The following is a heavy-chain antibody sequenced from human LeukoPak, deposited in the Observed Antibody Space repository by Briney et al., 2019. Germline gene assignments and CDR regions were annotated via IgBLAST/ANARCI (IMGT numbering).Heavy chain of an antibody. D-gene: IGHD3-22*01. V-gene: IGHV3-23*01. J-gene: IGHJ3*02. Sequence: GGFLRLSCAASGFTFSSYAMSWVRQAPGKGLEWVSIMSGSGGSTYYADSVKGRFTISRDNSKNTLYLQMNSLRAEDTAVYYCAKSDSGYYDLAAFDIWGQGTMVTVSS. CDR1: GFTFSSYA. CDR2: MSGSGGST. CDR3: AKSDSGYYDLAAFDI.